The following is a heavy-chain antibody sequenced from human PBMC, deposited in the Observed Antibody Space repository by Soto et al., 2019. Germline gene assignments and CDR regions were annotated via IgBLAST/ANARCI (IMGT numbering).Heavy chain of an antibody. Sequence: QVQLQQWGAGLLKPSETLSLTCAVYGGSFSGYYWSWIRQPPGKGLEWIGEINHSGSTNYNPSLKSRVTISVATSKNQCSMKLGSVTAGDTAVYYCARGGRGGSMVEYYYYGMDVWGQGTTVTVSS. CDR1: GGSFSGYY. CDR2: INHSGST. D-gene: IGHD2-8*01. V-gene: IGHV4-34*01. J-gene: IGHJ6*02. CDR3: ARGGRGGSMVEYYYYGMDV.